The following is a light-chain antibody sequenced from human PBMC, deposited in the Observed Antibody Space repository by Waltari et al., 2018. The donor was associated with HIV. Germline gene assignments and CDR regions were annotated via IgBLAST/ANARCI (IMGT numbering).Light chain of an antibody. V-gene: IGLV2-8*01. Sequence: QSALTQPPSASGSPGQSVTISCTGTTSDVGGSQFVSWYQQHPGKAPKVMIYEVTKRPSGVPDRFSGSRSGNTASLTVPGLQAEDEADYYCSSSVGSNNYVFGTGTKVTVL. J-gene: IGLJ1*01. CDR2: EVT. CDR3: SSSVGSNNYV. CDR1: TSDVGGSQF.